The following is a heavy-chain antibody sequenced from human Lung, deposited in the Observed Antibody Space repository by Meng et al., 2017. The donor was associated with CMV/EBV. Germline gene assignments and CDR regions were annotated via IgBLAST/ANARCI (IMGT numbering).Heavy chain of an antibody. V-gene: IGHV1-2*06. D-gene: IGHD7-27*01. CDR3: VRANLGSADY. CDR1: GYTFAANF. Sequence: GRLVQAGAEVKQPGASMKVSCKASGYTFAANFIHWVRQAPGQGPEWMGRITPSSGGTTYAQKFQGRVTMTRDTSISTAYMELSSLRSDDAAIYYCVRANLGSADYWGQGTLVTVSS. J-gene: IGHJ4*02. CDR2: ITPSSGGT.